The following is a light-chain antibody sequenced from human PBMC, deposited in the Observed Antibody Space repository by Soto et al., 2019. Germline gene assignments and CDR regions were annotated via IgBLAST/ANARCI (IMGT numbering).Light chain of an antibody. CDR1: SSDVGNYNL. Sequence: QSVLTQPASVSGSPGQSITISCTGTSSDVGNYNLVSWYQQLPGKAPKLIIYEGSKRPSGVSDRFSGSKSDNTASLTISGLLAEDEADYYCCSYAGSSTWVFGGGTKLTVL. CDR2: EGS. J-gene: IGLJ3*02. CDR3: CSYAGSSTWV. V-gene: IGLV2-23*01.